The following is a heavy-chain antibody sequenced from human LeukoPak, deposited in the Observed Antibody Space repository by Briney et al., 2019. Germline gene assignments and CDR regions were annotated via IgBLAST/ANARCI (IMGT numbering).Heavy chain of an antibody. V-gene: IGHV4-38-2*02. D-gene: IGHD5-12*01. J-gene: IGHJ3*02. CDR2: IYHSGST. Sequence: SETLSLTCTVSGYSISSGYYWGWIRQPPGKGLEWIGSIYHSGSTYYNPSLKSRVTISVDTSKNQFSLKLSSVTAADTAVYYCARNQWLRFDAFDIWGQGTMVTVSS. CDR1: GYSISSGYY. CDR3: ARNQWLRFDAFDI.